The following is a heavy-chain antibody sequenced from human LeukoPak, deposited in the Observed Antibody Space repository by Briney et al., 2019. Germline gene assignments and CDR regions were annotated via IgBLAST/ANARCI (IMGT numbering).Heavy chain of an antibody. CDR3: ARVGDHYHWYLDL. J-gene: IGHJ2*01. Sequence: GGSLRLSCAASGFTVGTKYMNWVRQSPGKGLEWVSILYSGGDTYYADSVKGRFTISRDNSRNTLSLQMNSLRVEDTAIYYCARVGDHYHWYLDLWGRGTLVTVSP. D-gene: IGHD3-10*01. CDR2: LYSGGDT. CDR1: GFTVGTKY. V-gene: IGHV3-53*01.